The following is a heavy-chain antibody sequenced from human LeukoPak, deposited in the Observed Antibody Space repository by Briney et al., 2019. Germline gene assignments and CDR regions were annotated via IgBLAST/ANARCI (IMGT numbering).Heavy chain of an antibody. CDR2: INPNSGGT. D-gene: IGHD4-17*01. V-gene: IGHV1-2*06. J-gene: IGHJ4*02. CDR1: RYTFTGHY. CDR3: AVNAYGDYVPSN. Sequence: ASVKVSCKASRYTFTGHYMHWVRQAPGQGLEWMGRINPNSGGTNYAQNVQGRVTMTRETSISTAYMELSRLRSDDTAVYYCAVNAYGDYVPSNWGQGTLVTVSS.